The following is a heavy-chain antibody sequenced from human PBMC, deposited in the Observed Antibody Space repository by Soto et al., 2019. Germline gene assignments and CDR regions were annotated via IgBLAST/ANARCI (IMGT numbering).Heavy chain of an antibody. V-gene: IGHV3-23*01. CDR3: AKDGASIFGVTNFDY. J-gene: IGHJ4*02. CDR1: GFTFSSYT. CDR2: ISGRGDIT. D-gene: IGHD3-3*02. Sequence: GGSLRLSCAASGFTFSSYTMSWVRQAPGKGLEWVSGISGRGDITYYADSVKGRFTISRDNSKKTLFLQMNSLRAEDTDVYYCAKDGASIFGVTNFDYWGQGTLVTVSS.